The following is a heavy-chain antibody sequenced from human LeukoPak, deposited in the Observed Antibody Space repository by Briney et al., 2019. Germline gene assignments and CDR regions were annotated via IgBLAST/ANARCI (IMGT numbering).Heavy chain of an antibody. CDR3: AKDMYGRGGFDY. CDR1: GFTFDDYA. D-gene: IGHD2-8*01. Sequence: GGSXRLSCXXSGFTFDDYAMHWVRQAPGKGLEXVSGISWNSGSIGYADSVKGRFTISRDNAKNSLYLQMNSLRAEDTALYYCAKDMYGRGGFDYWGQGTLVTVSS. V-gene: IGHV3-9*01. CDR2: ISWNSGSI. J-gene: IGHJ4*02.